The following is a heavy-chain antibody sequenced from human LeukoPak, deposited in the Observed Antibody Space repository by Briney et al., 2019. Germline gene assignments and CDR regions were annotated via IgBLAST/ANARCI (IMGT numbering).Heavy chain of an antibody. CDR2: ISSNGGST. V-gene: IGHV3-64D*06. CDR1: GFTFSSYA. J-gene: IGHJ5*02. D-gene: IGHD2-2*01. CDR3: VKDAVPAAMHGNWFDP. Sequence: GGSLRLSCSASGFTFSSYAMHWVRQASGKGLEYVSAISSNGGSTYYADSVKGRFTISRDNSKNTLYLQMSSLRAEDTAVYYCVKDAVPAAMHGNWFDPWGQGTLVTVSS.